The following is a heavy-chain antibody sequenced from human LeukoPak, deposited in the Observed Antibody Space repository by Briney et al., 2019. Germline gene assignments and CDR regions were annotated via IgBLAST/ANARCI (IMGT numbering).Heavy chain of an antibody. J-gene: IGHJ6*03. V-gene: IGHV3-21*01. Sequence: GGSLRLSCAASGFTFSSYSMNWVRQAPGEGLEWVSSISSSSSYIYYADSVKGRFTISRDNAKNSLYLQMNSLRAEDTAVYYCARVDYDILTTSNPHYYYYYMDVWGKGTTVTVSS. CDR2: ISSSSSYI. CDR1: GFTFSSYS. CDR3: ARVDYDILTTSNPHYYYYYMDV. D-gene: IGHD3-9*01.